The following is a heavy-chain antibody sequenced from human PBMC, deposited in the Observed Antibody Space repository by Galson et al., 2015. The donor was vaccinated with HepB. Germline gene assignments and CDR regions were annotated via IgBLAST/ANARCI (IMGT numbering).Heavy chain of an antibody. Sequence: SLRLSCAASGFTFSTYAMHWVRQAPGKGLEWAALISYDGSNKYYADSVKGRFTVSRDNSKNTLYLQMNSLRAEDTAVYYCTRAVVPTRDFDYWGQGTLVTVSS. D-gene: IGHD5-12*01. CDR2: ISYDGSNK. V-gene: IGHV3-30*04. J-gene: IGHJ4*02. CDR3: TRAVVPTRDFDY. CDR1: GFTFSTYA.